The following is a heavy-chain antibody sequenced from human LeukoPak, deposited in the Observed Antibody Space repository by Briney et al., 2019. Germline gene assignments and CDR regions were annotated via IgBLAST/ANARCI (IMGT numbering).Heavy chain of an antibody. CDR2: ISGNGDST. CDR3: ARAGVGANGA. CDR1: GFTFTSYA. Sequence: GGSLRLSCAASGFTFTSYAMSWVRQAPGKGLEWVSGISGNGDSTYYADSVKGRFTISRDNAKNSLCLQMNSLRAEDTAVYYCARAGVGANGAWGQGTLVTVSS. V-gene: IGHV3-23*01. D-gene: IGHD1-26*01. J-gene: IGHJ5*02.